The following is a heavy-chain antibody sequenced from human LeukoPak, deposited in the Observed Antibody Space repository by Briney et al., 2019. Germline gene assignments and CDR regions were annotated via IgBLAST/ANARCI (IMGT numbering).Heavy chain of an antibody. CDR3: ARANGVMATNFDY. CDR1: GFTFSSYT. Sequence: GGSLRLSCAASGFTFSSYTMYWVRQAPGKGLEYVSAISSNGGSTYYANSVKGRFTISRDNSKNTLYLQMGSLRGEDMAVYYCARANGVMATNFDYWGQGTLVTVSS. V-gene: IGHV3-64*01. J-gene: IGHJ4*02. D-gene: IGHD5-24*01. CDR2: ISSNGGST.